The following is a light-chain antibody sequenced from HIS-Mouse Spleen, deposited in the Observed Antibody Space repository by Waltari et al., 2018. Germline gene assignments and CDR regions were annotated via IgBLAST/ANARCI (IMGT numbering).Light chain of an antibody. Sequence: QSALTQPASVSGSPGQSITISCTGTSSAVGGYNYVSWYKQHPGKAPKLMIYEVSNRPSGVSNRFFGSKSGNTASLTISGLQAEDEADYYCSSYTSSSTLWVFGGGTKLTVL. J-gene: IGLJ3*02. V-gene: IGLV2-14*01. CDR3: SSYTSSSTLWV. CDR2: EVS. CDR1: SSAVGGYNY.